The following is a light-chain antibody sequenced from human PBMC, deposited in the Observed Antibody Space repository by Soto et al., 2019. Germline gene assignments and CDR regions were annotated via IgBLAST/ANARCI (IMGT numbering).Light chain of an antibody. CDR2: DND. CDR3: GTWDSSLTAGPYV. Sequence: QSVLTQPPSVSAAPGQKVTISCSGSSSNIGNHYVSWYQHLPGVAPKLLIYDNDKRPSGIPDRFSGSWSGTSATLGIIGLQTGDEADYYCGTWDSSLTAGPYVFGSGTKLTVL. CDR1: SSNIGNHY. J-gene: IGLJ1*01. V-gene: IGLV1-51*01.